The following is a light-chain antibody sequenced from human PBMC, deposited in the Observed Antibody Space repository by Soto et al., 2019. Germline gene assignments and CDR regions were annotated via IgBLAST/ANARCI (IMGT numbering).Light chain of an antibody. CDR3: QQYNNWPKT. CDR2: GAS. J-gene: IGKJ1*01. V-gene: IGKV3-15*01. Sequence: EIVMTQSPATLSVAPGERATLSCRASQSVSRNLAWYQQKPGQAPRLLIYGASTRATGIPARFSGSGSGTEVTLTISILQSEDFAVYYCQQYNNWPKTFGQGPKVQIK. CDR1: QSVSRN.